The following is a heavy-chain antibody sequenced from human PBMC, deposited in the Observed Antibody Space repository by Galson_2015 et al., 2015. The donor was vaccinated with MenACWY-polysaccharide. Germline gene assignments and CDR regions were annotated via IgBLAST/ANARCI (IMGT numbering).Heavy chain of an antibody. Sequence: SLRLSCAASRFNFNTNWMTWVRQAPGKGLEWVALINPDGSQTEYVDSVKGRFAISRDNSKNSLFLQMNSLRAEDTAAYYCARDPNWGNSFGPWGQGTLVTVSS. CDR2: INPDGSQT. V-gene: IGHV3-7*01. J-gene: IGHJ5*02. CDR1: RFNFNTNW. CDR3: ARDPNWGNSFGP. D-gene: IGHD7-27*01.